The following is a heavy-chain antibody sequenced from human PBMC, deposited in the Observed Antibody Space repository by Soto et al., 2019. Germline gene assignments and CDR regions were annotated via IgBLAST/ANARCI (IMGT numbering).Heavy chain of an antibody. CDR1: GGSISSYY. D-gene: IGHD3-22*01. Sequence: QVQLQESGPGLVKPSETLSLTCTVSGGSISSYYWSWIRQPPGKGLEWIGYIYYSGSTNYNPSLKSRVTISVDTSKNQFSLKLSSVTAADTAVYYCARRLIGMIPGAFDIWGQGTMVTVSS. CDR3: ARRLIGMIPGAFDI. J-gene: IGHJ3*02. CDR2: IYYSGST. V-gene: IGHV4-59*08.